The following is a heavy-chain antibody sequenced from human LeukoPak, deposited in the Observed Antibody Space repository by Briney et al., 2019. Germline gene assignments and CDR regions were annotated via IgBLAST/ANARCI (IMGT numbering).Heavy chain of an antibody. J-gene: IGHJ3*02. D-gene: IGHD3-10*01. Sequence: SETLSLTCAVYGGSFSGYYWSWIRQPPGKGLEWIGEINHSGSANYNPSLKSRVTMSVDTSKNQFSLRLSSVTAADTAVYYCARDRRITLVRGIIKEAAFDIWGQGTMVTVSS. CDR3: ARDRRITLVRGIIKEAAFDI. V-gene: IGHV4-34*01. CDR1: GGSFSGYY. CDR2: INHSGSA.